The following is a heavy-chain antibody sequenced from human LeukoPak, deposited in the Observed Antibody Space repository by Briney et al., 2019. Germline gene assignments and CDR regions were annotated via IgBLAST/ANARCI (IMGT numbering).Heavy chain of an antibody. CDR2: ISGSGGST. J-gene: IGHJ4*02. D-gene: IGHD2-8*01. V-gene: IGHV3-23*01. CDR1: GFTVISNY. Sequence: PGGSLRLSCAASGFTVISNYMSWVRQAPGKGLEWVSAISGSGGSTYYADSVKGRFTISRDNSKNTLYLQMNSLRAEDTAVYYCATKINRDIVLMVPTDYFDYWGQGTLVTVSS. CDR3: ATKINRDIVLMVPTDYFDY.